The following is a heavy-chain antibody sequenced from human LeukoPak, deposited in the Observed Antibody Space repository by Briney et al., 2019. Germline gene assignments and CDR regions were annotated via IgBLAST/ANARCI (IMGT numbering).Heavy chain of an antibody. CDR1: GYTFTSYG. D-gene: IGHD2-2*01. CDR3: ARDPTEYQLPRDYYYYYMDV. J-gene: IGHJ6*03. Sequence: ASVTVSCKASGYTFTSYGISWVRQAPGQGLEWMGIINPSGGSTSYAQKFQGRVTMTRDTSTSTVYMELSSLRSEDTAVYYCARDPTEYQLPRDYYYYYMDVWGKGTTVTVSS. V-gene: IGHV1-46*01. CDR2: INPSGGST.